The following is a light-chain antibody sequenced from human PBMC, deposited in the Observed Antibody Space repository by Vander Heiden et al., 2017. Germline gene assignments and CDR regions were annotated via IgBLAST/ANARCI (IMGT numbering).Light chain of an antibody. Sequence: QSVLTQPPSVSGAPGQRVTISCPGSSSNIGAYYDVHWYQQLPGRAPKLLIHGNSNRPSGVPDRFSGSKSATSASLAITGLQAEDEATYYCQSYDNSLSGWVFGGGTKLTVL. J-gene: IGLJ3*02. CDR3: QSYDNSLSGWV. CDR1: SSNIGAYYD. V-gene: IGLV1-40*01. CDR2: GNS.